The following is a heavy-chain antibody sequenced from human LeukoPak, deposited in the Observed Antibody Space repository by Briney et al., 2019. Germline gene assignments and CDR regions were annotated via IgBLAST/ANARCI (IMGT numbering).Heavy chain of an antibody. Sequence: GGSLRLSCAASGFTFSSYEMNWVRQAPGKGLEWVSYISSSGSTIYYADSVKGRFTISRDNAKNSLYLQMNSLRAEDAAVYYCACLIVGATPSFDYWGQGTLVTVSS. CDR2: ISSSGSTI. CDR1: GFTFSSYE. CDR3: ACLIVGATPSFDY. V-gene: IGHV3-48*03. J-gene: IGHJ4*02. D-gene: IGHD1-26*01.